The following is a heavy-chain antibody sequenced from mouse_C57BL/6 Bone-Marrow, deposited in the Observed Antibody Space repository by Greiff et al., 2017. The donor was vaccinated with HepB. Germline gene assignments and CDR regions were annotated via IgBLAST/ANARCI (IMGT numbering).Heavy chain of an antibody. CDR1: GYTFTNYW. CDR2: IYPGGGYT. V-gene: IGHV1-63*01. CDR3: ARLRWSRAMDY. D-gene: IGHD2-2*01. Sequence: QVQLQQPGAELVRPGTSVKMSCKASGYTFTNYWIGWAKQRPGHGLEWIGDIYPGGGYTNYNEKFKGKATLTADKSSSTAYMQFSSLTSEDSAIYYCARLRWSRAMDYWGQGTSVTVSS. J-gene: IGHJ4*01.